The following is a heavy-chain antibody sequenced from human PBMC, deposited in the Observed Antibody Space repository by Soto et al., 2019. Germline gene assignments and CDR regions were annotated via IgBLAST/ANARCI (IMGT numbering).Heavy chain of an antibody. Sequence: GGSLRLSCAASGFTFSSYGMHWVRQAPGKGLEWVAVISYDGSNKYYADSVKGRFTISRDNSKNTLYLQMNSLRAEDTAVYYCEKGVTTAPFDIWGQGTMVTVSS. CDR1: GFTFSSYG. CDR3: EKGVTTAPFDI. CDR2: ISYDGSNK. D-gene: IGHD3-22*01. V-gene: IGHV3-30*18. J-gene: IGHJ3*02.